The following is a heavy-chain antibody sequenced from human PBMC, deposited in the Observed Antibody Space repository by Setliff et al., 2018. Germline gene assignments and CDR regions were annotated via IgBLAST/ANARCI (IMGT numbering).Heavy chain of an antibody. V-gene: IGHV1-3*01. CDR3: ARMSTSGPHYDY. J-gene: IGHJ4*02. CDR1: GDTLSTYA. Sequence: ASVKVSCKASGDTLSTYAFNWVRQAPGQTLEWLGWIHAGSSNTLYSQRFQDRITISRDTSATTVHMELSSLRSDDTAVYYCARMSTSGPHYDYWGQRTLVTVSS. D-gene: IGHD2-8*02. CDR2: IHAGSSNT.